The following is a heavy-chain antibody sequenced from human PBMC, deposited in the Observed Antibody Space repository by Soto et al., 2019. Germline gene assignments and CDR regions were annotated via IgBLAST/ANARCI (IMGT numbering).Heavy chain of an antibody. CDR1: GYKFTTFW. Sequence: GESLKISCKASGYKFTTFWLNWVRQTPGKGLEWLGRIDPTDSFTNYSPPFEGHVTISVDRSISTAYLQWNSLQASDIAIYYCARPVSGGSRDAFDVWGQGTTVTVSS. D-gene: IGHD2-15*01. J-gene: IGHJ3*01. CDR3: ARPVSGGSRDAFDV. V-gene: IGHV5-10-1*01. CDR2: IDPTDSFT.